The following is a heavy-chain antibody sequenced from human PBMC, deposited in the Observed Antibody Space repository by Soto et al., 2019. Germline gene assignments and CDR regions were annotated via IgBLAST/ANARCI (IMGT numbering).Heavy chain of an antibody. CDR3: AKDTSSSPYYMDV. Sequence: GGSLRLSCAASGFTFSNFAMSWVRHAPGKGLEWVSEITGSTGTTYYADSVRGRFIISRDNSQNTLHLQMNSLRPEDTAVYYCAKDTSSSPYYMDVWGKGTTVNVSS. CDR2: ITGSTGTT. J-gene: IGHJ6*03. CDR1: GFTFSNFA. D-gene: IGHD2-2*01. V-gene: IGHV3-23*01.